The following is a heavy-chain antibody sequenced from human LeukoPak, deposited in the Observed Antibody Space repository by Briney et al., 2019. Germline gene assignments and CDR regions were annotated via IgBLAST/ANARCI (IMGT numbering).Heavy chain of an antibody. CDR3: AREGSHDYYYYYMDV. CDR2: IYYSGNT. CDR1: GGSISYYY. Sequence: PSETLSLTCTVSGGSISYYYWSWIRQSPGKGLEWIGYIYYSGNTNYNPSLKSRVTISVDTSKNQFSLKLSSVTAADTAVYYCAREGSHDYYYYYMDVWGKGTTVTVSS. D-gene: IGHD2-15*01. J-gene: IGHJ6*03. V-gene: IGHV4-59*12.